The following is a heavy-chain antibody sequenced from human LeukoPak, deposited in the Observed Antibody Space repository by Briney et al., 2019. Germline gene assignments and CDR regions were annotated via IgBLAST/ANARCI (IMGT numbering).Heavy chain of an antibody. CDR2: LISIYGSA. V-gene: IGHV1-69*13. CDR1: GGSFTFTSHA. D-gene: IGHD3-22*01. CDR3: AGFFYDNSGDAFDI. Sequence: ASVKVSCKASGGSFTFTSHAISWVRQAPGQGLEWVGGLISIYGSANYAQKFQGRVTITSDESTRTVYMELSSLRPEDSAVYYCAGFFYDNSGDAFDIWGQGTMVTVSS. J-gene: IGHJ3*02.